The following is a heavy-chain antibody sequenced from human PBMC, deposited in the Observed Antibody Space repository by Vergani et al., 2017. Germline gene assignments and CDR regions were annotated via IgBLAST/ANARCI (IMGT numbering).Heavy chain of an antibody. CDR2: ISHSGYT. V-gene: IGHV4-39*07. Sequence: QVRLQESGPGLVKPSETLSLTCTVSNASVSNTFYYWGWIRQTPGKGLEWIGSISHSGYTFYSPSLKSRLSMSVDTSKNHFSLRLNSLTAADTAVYYCARRSGIVYDIFSGTQYCFDFWGQGTLVTVSS. CDR3: ARRSGIVYDIFSGTQYCFDF. D-gene: IGHD3-9*01. J-gene: IGHJ4*02. CDR1: NASVSNTFYY.